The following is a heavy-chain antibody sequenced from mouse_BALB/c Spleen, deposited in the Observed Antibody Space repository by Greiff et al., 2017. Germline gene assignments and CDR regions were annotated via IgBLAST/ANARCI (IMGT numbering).Heavy chain of an antibody. CDR3: SYYGNSWFAY. CDR1: GYTFTSYW. J-gene: IGHJ3*01. Sequence: VKLQESGAELAKPGASVKMSCKASGYTFTSYWMHWVKQRPGQGLEWIGYINPSTGYTEYNQKFKDKATLTADKSSSTAYMQLSSLTSEDSAVYHCSYYGNSWFAYWGQGTLVTVAA. V-gene: IGHV1-7*01. D-gene: IGHD2-10*01. CDR2: INPSTGYT.